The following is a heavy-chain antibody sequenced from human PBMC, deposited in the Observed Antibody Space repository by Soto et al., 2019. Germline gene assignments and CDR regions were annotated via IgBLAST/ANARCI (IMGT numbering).Heavy chain of an antibody. CDR3: ARGHYDFWSGQGEN. V-gene: IGHV3-53*02. CDR1: GFIVSSNY. Sequence: EVQLVETGGGLIQPGGSLRLSCAASGFIVSSNYMSWVRQAPGKGLEWVSVIYSGGSAYYADSVKGRFTISRDNSKNTLYLQMNSLRAEDTAVYYCARGHYDFWSGQGENRGQGTLVTVSS. CDR2: IYSGGSA. J-gene: IGHJ4*02. D-gene: IGHD3-3*01.